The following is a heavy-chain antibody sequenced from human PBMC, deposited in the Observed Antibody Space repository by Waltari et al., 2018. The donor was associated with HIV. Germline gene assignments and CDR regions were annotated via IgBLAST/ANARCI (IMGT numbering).Heavy chain of an antibody. CDR3: ARDGVGDAAFDY. D-gene: IGHD1-26*01. Sequence: QVQLLQSGPEVRKPGASVKVSCRASGYTFTGYYMHWGRQAPGQGLEWMGWINPNSGNTHFAQKFKGRVTLTRVTSIRTAYLEMRRLKSDDTAIYYCARDGVGDAAFDYWGQGTLVTVS. CDR2: INPNSGNT. J-gene: IGHJ4*02. V-gene: IGHV1-2*02. CDR1: GYTFTGYY.